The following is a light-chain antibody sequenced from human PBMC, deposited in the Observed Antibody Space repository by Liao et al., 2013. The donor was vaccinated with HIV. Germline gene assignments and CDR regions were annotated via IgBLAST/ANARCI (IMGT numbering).Light chain of an antibody. CDR1: NIASKS. J-gene: IGLJ3*02. Sequence: SYELTQPPSVSAAPGETARITCGGNNIASKSVHWYQQKPGQAPVLVIYYNSDRPSGIPERFSGSNSGNTATLTISRVEAGDEADYYCQVWDSSSDHVVFGGGTKLTVL. V-gene: IGLV3-21*04. CDR3: QVWDSSSDHVV. CDR2: YNS.